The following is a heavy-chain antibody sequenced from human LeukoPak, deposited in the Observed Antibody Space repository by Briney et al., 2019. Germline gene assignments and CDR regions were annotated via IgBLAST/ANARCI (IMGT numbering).Heavy chain of an antibody. CDR2: ISGSSSYI. J-gene: IGHJ4*02. CDR1: GFTFSSYS. D-gene: IGHD3-22*01. Sequence: PGGSLRLSCAASGFTFSSYSMNWVRQAPGKGLEWVSSISGSSSYIYYADSVKGRFTISRDNAKNSLYLQMNSLRAEDTAVYYCARGDYYYDSSGYYAPAEYYFDYWGQGTLVTVSS. CDR3: ARGDYYYDSSGYYAPAEYYFDY. V-gene: IGHV3-21*01.